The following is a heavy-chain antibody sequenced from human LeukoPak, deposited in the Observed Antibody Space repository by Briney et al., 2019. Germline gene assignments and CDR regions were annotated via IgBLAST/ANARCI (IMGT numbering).Heavy chain of an antibody. CDR3: ARYSYCGGDCYDAFDI. V-gene: IGHV4-61*01. Sequence: SETLSLTCTVSGGSISSSSYYWSWTRQPPGKGLEWIGYIYYSGSTNYNPSLKSRVTISVDTSKNQFSLKLSSVTAADTAVYYCARYSYCGGDCYDAFDIWGQGTMVTVSS. D-gene: IGHD2-21*02. CDR2: IYYSGST. J-gene: IGHJ3*02. CDR1: GGSISSSSYY.